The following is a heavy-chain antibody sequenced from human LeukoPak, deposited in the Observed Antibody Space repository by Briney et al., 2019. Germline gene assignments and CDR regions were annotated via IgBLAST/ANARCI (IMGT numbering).Heavy chain of an antibody. CDR3: ARDDGDYTSWDY. V-gene: IGHV1-2*02. CDR2: INPNSGGT. Sequence: GASVKVSCKASGYTFTSYDINWVRQAPGQGLEWMGWINPNSGGTNYAQKFQGRVTMTRDTSISTAYMELSRLRSDDTAVYYCARDDGDYTSWDYWGQGTLVTVSS. CDR1: GYTFTSYD. J-gene: IGHJ4*02. D-gene: IGHD4-17*01.